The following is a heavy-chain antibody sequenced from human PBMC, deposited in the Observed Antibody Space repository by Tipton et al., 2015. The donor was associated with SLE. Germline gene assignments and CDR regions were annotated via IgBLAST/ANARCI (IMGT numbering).Heavy chain of an antibody. CDR3: ARGRRWEYYYGIDV. D-gene: IGHD4-23*01. V-gene: IGHV3-48*03. J-gene: IGHJ6*02. CDR1: GFTFSHYG. Sequence: SLRLSCTASGFTFSHYGIHWVRQAPGKGLEWVSYISDSGTIMSYADSVKGRFTVSRDNAKKSLYLQLDSLRAEDTAVYYCARGRRWEYYYGIDVWGQGTTVTVTS. CDR2: ISDSGTIM.